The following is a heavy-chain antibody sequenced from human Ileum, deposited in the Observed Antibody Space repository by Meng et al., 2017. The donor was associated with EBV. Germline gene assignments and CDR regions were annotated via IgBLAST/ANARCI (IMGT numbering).Heavy chain of an antibody. CDR3: ARAHPVVYFFDY. CDR2: IQHSGST. Sequence: QLQRQVSGPGLVKPSQTRSLTCAVSGGSISSGGHSWSWIRQPPGKGLEWIGDIQHSGSTYYNPSLKSRVTISVDRSRNQFSLKLSSVTAADTAVYYCARAHPVVYFFDYWGQGTLVTVSS. J-gene: IGHJ4*02. CDR1: GGSISSGGHS. D-gene: IGHD4-23*01. V-gene: IGHV4-30-2*01.